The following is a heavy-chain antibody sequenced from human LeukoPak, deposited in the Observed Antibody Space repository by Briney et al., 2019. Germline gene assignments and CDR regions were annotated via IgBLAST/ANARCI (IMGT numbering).Heavy chain of an antibody. V-gene: IGHV4-38-2*02. Sequence: KPSEILSLTCTVSGYSISTGFYWGWIRQPPGKGLEWIGTIHGGGTTNYNPSLKSRVTISVDTSKNQFSLKMNSVTAADAAVYFCAREDWNSGSVLSTDYMDVWGKGTTVTVSS. CDR2: IHGGGTT. D-gene: IGHD1-26*01. CDR1: GYSISTGFY. J-gene: IGHJ6*03. CDR3: AREDWNSGSVLSTDYMDV.